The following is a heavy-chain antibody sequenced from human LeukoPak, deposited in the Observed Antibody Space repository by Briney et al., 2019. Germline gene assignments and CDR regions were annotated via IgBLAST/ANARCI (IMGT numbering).Heavy chain of an antibody. CDR3: ARAYYYDSSGYLSPGPTYYYYGMDV. CDR1: GLTFSSYA. CDR2: INAGNGNT. D-gene: IGHD3-22*01. Sequence: GGSLRLSCAASGLTFSSYAMHWVRQAPGQRLEWMGWINAGNGNTKYSQKFQGRVTITRDTSASTAYMELSSMRSEETAVYYCARAYYYDSSGYLSPGPTYYYYGMDVWGQGTTVTVSS. V-gene: IGHV1-3*01. J-gene: IGHJ6*02.